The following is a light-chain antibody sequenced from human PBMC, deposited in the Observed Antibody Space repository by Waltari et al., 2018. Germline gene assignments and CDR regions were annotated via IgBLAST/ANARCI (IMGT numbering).Light chain of an antibody. CDR3: CSYTARDTLV. J-gene: IGLJ3*02. Sequence: QSALTQPASVSGSPGQSITLSCSGANSDVGIYNSVSWYQQHPGLAPKRLLSDVSDRPSGVSDRVSGSKSGNTAFLIISGLQAEDEGDYYCCSYTARDTLVFGGGTKVTVL. CDR2: DVS. V-gene: IGLV2-14*03. CDR1: NSDVGIYNS.